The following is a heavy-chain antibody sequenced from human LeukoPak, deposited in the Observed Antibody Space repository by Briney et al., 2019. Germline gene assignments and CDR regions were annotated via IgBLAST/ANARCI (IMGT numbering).Heavy chain of an antibody. CDR3: ARADYDILTGYPYYYMDV. D-gene: IGHD3-9*01. CDR1: GFTFSSYW. V-gene: IGHV3-74*01. J-gene: IGHJ6*03. CDR2: INSDGSST. Sequence: PGGSLRLSCAASGFTFSSYWMHWVRQAPGKGLVWVSRINSDGSSTSYADSVKGRFTISRDNAKNTLYLQMNSLRAEDTAVYYCARADYDILTGYPYYYMDVWGKGTTVTVSS.